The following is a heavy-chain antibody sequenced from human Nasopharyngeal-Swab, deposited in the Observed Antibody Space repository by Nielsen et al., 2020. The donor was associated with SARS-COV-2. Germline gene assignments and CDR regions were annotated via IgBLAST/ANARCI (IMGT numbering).Heavy chain of an antibody. V-gene: IGHV5-51*01. CDR3: ARLAGY. CDR1: GYSFTDYW. Sequence: GEYLKISCKGSGYSFTDYWIGWVRQMPGKGLEWMAIIYPDDSDTRYSPSFQGQVTISANKSISTAYLQWSSLKASDTAMYCCARLAGYWSQGTLVTVSS. J-gene: IGHJ4*02. CDR2: IYPDDSDT.